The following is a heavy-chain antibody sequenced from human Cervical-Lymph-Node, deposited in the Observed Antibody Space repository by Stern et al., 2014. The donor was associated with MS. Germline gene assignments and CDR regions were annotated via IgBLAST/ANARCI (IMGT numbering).Heavy chain of an antibody. V-gene: IGHV5-51*03. CDR3: ARRGHGYMGIDY. J-gene: IGHJ4*02. D-gene: IGHD1-1*01. CDR1: GYRFTNNW. CDR2: IYPGDSET. Sequence: EMQLVESGAEVRKPGESLRISCEVSGYRFTNNWIGWVRQVPGKGLEWMGIIYPGDSETRYSPSFQGQVTILVDKSNSITYLQWSSLKASATAIYYCARRGHGYMGIDYWGQGTLVTVSS.